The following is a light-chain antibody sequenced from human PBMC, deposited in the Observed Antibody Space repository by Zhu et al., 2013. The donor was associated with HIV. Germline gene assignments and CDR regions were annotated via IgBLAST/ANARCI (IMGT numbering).Light chain of an antibody. V-gene: IGKV3D-20*02. Sequence: EIVLTQSPGTLSLSPGERATLSCTASQSVSSSYLTWYQQRPGQAPRLLIFGASSRASGIPDRFSGSGSGSDFTLTISNLEPDDSALYFCLQRGDWPPRYSFGPGDRNWRS. CDR1: QSVSSSY. CDR3: LQRGDWPPRYS. CDR2: GAS. J-gene: IGKJ2*03.